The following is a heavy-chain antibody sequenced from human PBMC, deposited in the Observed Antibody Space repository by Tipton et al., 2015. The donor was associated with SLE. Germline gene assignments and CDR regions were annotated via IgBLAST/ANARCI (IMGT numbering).Heavy chain of an antibody. CDR2: IYTSGST. V-gene: IGHV4-61*02. J-gene: IGHJ6*03. CDR3: ARGPVRISGDYHYYMDV. Sequence: TLSLTCTVSGGSISSGGYYWSWIRQPAGKGLEWIGRIYTSGSTNYNPSLKSRVTISVDTSKNQFSLKLSSVTAADTAVYYCARGPVRISGDYHYYMDVWGKGTTVTVSS. CDR1: GGSISSGGYY. D-gene: IGHD3-3*01.